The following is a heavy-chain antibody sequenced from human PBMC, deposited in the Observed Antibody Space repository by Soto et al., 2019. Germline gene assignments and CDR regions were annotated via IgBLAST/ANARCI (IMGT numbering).Heavy chain of an antibody. Sequence: QVQLQESGPGLVKPSQTLSLTCTVSGGSISSGGYYWSWIRQHPGKGLEWIGYIYYSGSTYYNPSSKSPVTISVDTSKHQFSLKLSSVTAADTAVYYCAASCVGCGGFNYYGMDVWGQGTTVTVSS. CDR3: AASCVGCGGFNYYGMDV. CDR1: GGSISSGGYY. CDR2: IYYSGST. J-gene: IGHJ6*02. V-gene: IGHV4-31*01. D-gene: IGHD2-21*01.